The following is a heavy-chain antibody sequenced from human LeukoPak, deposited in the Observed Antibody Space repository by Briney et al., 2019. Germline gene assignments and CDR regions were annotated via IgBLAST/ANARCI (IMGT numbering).Heavy chain of an antibody. CDR3: ARGSYDILTGYYTYYFDY. J-gene: IGHJ4*02. V-gene: IGHV4-39*07. Sequence: VKPSETLSLTCTVSGGSISGSSYYWGWIRQPPGKGLEWIGSIYYSGSTNYNPSLKSRVTISVDTSKNQFSLKLSSVTAADTAVYYCARGSYDILTGYYTYYFDYWGQGTLVTVSS. CDR2: IYYSGST. CDR1: GGSISGSSYY. D-gene: IGHD3-9*01.